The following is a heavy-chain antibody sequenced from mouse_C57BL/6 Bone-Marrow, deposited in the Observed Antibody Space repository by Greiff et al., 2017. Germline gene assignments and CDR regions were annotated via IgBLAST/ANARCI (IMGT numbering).Heavy chain of an antibody. Sequence: EVQLQQSGAELARPGASVKMSCKASGYTFTSYTMHWVKQRPGQGLEWIGAIYPGNSDTSYNQKFKGKAKLTAVTSASTAYMELSSLTNEDSAVYYCKGWLLNMDYWGQGTSVTVSS. D-gene: IGHD2-3*01. CDR2: IYPGNSDT. J-gene: IGHJ4*01. V-gene: IGHV1-5*01. CDR3: KGWLLNMDY. CDR1: GYTFTSYT.